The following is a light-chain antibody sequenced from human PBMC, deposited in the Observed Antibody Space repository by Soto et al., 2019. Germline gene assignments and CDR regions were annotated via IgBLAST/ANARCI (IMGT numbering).Light chain of an antibody. CDR2: SDD. J-gene: IGLJ3*02. CDR1: TSNIGSNT. V-gene: IGLV1-44*01. CDR3: AAWDDGFWV. Sequence: QSVLTQPPSASGTPGQRVTISCSGSTSNIGSNTVSWYQQLLGAAPKLLIHSDDQRPSGVPDRFSGSKSGTSASLAISGLQYEDEADYYCAAWDDGFWVFGGGTKVTVL.